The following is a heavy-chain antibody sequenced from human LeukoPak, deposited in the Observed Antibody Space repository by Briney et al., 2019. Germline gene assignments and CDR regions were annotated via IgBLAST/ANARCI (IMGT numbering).Heavy chain of an antibody. Sequence: ASVKVSCKASGYTFTGYYMHWVRQAPGQRLEWMGRINPNGADTNYAQKFQGRVTMTRDTSISTAYMELSRLRSDDTALYYCARVGHIAAAGRFRFDPWGQGTLVTVSS. J-gene: IGHJ5*02. CDR1: GYTFTGYY. V-gene: IGHV1-2*06. CDR2: INPNGADT. D-gene: IGHD6-13*01. CDR3: ARVGHIAAAGRFRFDP.